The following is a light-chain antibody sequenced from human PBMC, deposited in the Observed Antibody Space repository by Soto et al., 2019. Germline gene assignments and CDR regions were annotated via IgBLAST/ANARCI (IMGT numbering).Light chain of an antibody. CDR1: QSISSW. J-gene: IGKJ1*01. Sequence: DIQMTQSPSTLSASVGDRVTITCRASQSISSWLAWYQQKPGKAPKLLIYDASSLVSGGLSGFSGSASGTEFTLTSSLPHPDDFASYYCQQYNIYSCTCGQATKVEIK. V-gene: IGKV1-5*01. CDR2: DAS. CDR3: QQYNIYSCT.